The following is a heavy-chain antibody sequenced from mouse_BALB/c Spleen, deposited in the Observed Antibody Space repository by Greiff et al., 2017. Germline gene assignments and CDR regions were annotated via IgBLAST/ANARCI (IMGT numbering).Heavy chain of an antibody. Sequence: VQLQQSGAELARPGASVKMSCKASGYTFTSYTMHWVKQRPGQGLEWIGYINPSSCYTNSNQKFKDKSTLTADKSYSTAYMQLSSLTSEDSAVYYCARSRLGRYAMDYWGQGTSVTVSS. J-gene: IGHJ4*01. CDR2: INPSSCYT. V-gene: IGHV1-4*01. D-gene: IGHD4-1*01. CDR1: GYTFTSYT. CDR3: ARSRLGRYAMDY.